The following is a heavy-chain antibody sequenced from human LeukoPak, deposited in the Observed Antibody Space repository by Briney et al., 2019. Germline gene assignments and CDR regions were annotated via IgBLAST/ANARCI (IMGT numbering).Heavy chain of an antibody. V-gene: IGHV4-34*01. J-gene: IGHJ4*02. Sequence: SETLSLTCAVYGGSFSGYYWSWIRQPPGKGLEWIGEINHSGSTNYNPSLKSRVTISVDKSKNQFSLKLSSVTAADTAVYYCARVVAATIDYWGQGTLVTVSS. CDR2: INHSGST. CDR3: ARVVAATIDY. D-gene: IGHD2-15*01. CDR1: GGSFSGYY.